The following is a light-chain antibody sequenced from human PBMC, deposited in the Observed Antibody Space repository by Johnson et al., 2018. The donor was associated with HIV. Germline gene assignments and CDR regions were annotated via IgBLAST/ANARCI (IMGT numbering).Light chain of an antibody. CDR2: ENN. CDR1: SSNIGNNY. CDR3: GTWNSSLSAYV. J-gene: IGLJ1*01. V-gene: IGLV1-51*02. Sequence: QSVLTQSPSVSAAPGQKVTISCSGSSSNIGNNYISWYQQHPGTAPKLLIYENNKRPSGSPDRFSGSKSGTSATLGITGLQTGDAADYYCGTWNSSLSAYVFVTGTRVTV.